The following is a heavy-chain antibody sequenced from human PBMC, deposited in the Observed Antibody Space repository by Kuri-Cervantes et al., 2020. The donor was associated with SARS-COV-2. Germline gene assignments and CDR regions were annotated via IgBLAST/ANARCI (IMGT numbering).Heavy chain of an antibody. CDR1: GFTFSSYS. Sequence: GESLKISCAASGFTFSSYSMNWVRQAPGKGLEWVSYISGSSSRIYYADSVKGRFTISRDYAKNPVYLQMKSLRAEDTAVYYCARDEDYAFDYWGQGTLVTVSS. V-gene: IGHV3-48*01. D-gene: IGHD4-17*01. CDR3: ARDEDYAFDY. J-gene: IGHJ4*02. CDR2: ISGSSSRI.